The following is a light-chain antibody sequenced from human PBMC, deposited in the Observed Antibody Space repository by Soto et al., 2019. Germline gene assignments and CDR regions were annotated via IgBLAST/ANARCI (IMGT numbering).Light chain of an antibody. J-gene: IGLJ3*02. V-gene: IGLV1-40*01. CDR1: SSNIGAEYA. CDR3: QSYDSSLSAVV. CDR2: GNS. Sequence: QSVLTQPPSVSGAPGQRVTISCTGSSSNIGAEYAVHWYQQLPGTAHKLLSYGNSNRPSGVPDRFSGSKSGTSASLAITGLQAEDEADYYCQSYDSSLSAVVFGGGTKLPV.